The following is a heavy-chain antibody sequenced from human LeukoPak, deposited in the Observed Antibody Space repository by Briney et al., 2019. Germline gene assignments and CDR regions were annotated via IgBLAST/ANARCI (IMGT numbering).Heavy chain of an antibody. D-gene: IGHD2-2*01. CDR2: ISYDGNSK. CDR3: AKGYCSSTSCYPDAPSDY. V-gene: IGHV3-30*18. CDR1: GFTFSSYG. Sequence: GGSLRLSCAASGFTFSSYGMHWARQAPGKGLEWVAVISYDGNSKHYVDSVKGRFTISRDNSKNTLYLQMNSLRAEDTAVYYCAKGYCSSTSCYPDAPSDYWGQGTLVTVSS. J-gene: IGHJ4*02.